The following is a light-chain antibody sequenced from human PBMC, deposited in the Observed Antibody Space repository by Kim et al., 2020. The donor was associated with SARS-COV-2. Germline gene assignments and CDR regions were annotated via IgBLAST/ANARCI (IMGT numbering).Light chain of an antibody. CDR1: QNIKIY. CDR2: GAS. Sequence: DIQMTQSPSSLSASVGDRVTITCRASQNIKIYLSWYQQKPGQAPKLLIYGASSSQSGVPSRFSGSGSGTDFTLTISSLQPEDSAVYYCQQAYIIPFTFGQGTKVDIK. CDR3: QQAYIIPFT. V-gene: IGKV1-39*01. J-gene: IGKJ2*01.